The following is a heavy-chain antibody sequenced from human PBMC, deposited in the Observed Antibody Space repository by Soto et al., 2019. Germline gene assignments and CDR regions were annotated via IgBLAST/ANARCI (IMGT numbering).Heavy chain of an antibody. CDR2: IYYSGST. CDR1: GGSISSSSYY. V-gene: IGHV4-39*01. Sequence: SETLSLTCTVSGGSISSSSYYWGWIRQPPGKGLEWIGSIYYSGSTYYNPSLKSRVTISVDTSKNQFSLKLSSVTAADTAVYYCARLRRTPPFKAVAATEIDYWGQGTLVTVSS. CDR3: ARLRRTPPFKAVAATEIDY. J-gene: IGHJ4*02. D-gene: IGHD6-19*01.